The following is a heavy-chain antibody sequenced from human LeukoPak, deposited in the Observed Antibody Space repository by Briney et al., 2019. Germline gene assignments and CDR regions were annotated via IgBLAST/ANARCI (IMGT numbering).Heavy chain of an antibody. V-gene: IGHV3-23*01. J-gene: IGHJ2*01. CDR3: ARDLEIVAAGWYFDL. D-gene: IGHD6-13*01. Sequence: GGSLRLSCAASGFIFSNYAMTWVRQAPGKGLEWVSSISMTGGSTYYADSVKGRFTISRDNSKNTLLLQMKDLRAEDTAVYYRARDLEIVAAGWYFDLWGRGTLVIVSS. CDR2: ISMTGGST. CDR1: GFIFSNYA.